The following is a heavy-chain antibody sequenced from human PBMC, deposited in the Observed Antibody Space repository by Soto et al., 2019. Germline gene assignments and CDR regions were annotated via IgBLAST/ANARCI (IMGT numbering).Heavy chain of an antibody. V-gene: IGHV4-59*01. D-gene: IGHD3-10*01. Sequence: PSETLSLTCTVSGGSISSYYWSWIRQPPGKGLEWIGYIYYSGSTNYNPSLKSRVTISVDTSKNQFSLKLSSVTAADTAVYYCARDPLVREPAGGYYYYGMDVWGQGTTVTVS. CDR1: GGSISSYY. CDR2: IYYSGST. J-gene: IGHJ6*02. CDR3: ARDPLVREPAGGYYYYGMDV.